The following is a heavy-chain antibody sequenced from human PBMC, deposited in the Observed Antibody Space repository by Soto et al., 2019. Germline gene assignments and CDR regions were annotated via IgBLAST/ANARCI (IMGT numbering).Heavy chain of an antibody. CDR3: ARVPLYGDLPFDY. CDR1: GGSVSSGSYY. CDR2: IYYSGST. J-gene: IGHJ4*02. V-gene: IGHV4-61*01. D-gene: IGHD4-17*01. Sequence: SETLSLTCTVSGGSVSSGSYYWSWIRQPPGKGLEWIGYIYYSGSTNYNPSLKSRVTISVDTSKNQSSLKLSSVTAADTAVYYCARVPLYGDLPFDYWGQGTLVTVSS.